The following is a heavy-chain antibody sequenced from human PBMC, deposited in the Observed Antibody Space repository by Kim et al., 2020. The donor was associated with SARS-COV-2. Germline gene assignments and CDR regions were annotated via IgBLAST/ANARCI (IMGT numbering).Heavy chain of an antibody. CDR1: GFTFSRYT. J-gene: IGHJ1*01. Sequence: GGSLRLSCAASGFTFSRYTMHWVRQAPGKGLEWVSSITSDSTYIYYADSVKGRFTISRDNAKDSLYLQVNSLRVEDTAVYSCARGGYCSGGSCYSAYFHPWGQGTLVTVSS. D-gene: IGHD2-15*01. CDR2: ITSDSTYI. V-gene: IGHV3-21*01. CDR3: ARGGYCSGGSCYSAYFHP.